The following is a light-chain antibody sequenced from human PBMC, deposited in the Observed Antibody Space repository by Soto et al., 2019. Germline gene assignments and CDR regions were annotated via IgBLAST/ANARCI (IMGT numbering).Light chain of an antibody. Sequence: IVLTQSPATLSLSPGERATLSCRASQSVTNYLAWYQQKPGQAPRLLIYDTSNRATGIPARFSGSGSGTDFTLTISSLEPEDFAVYYCQEGTYWPAFGGGTKVEIK. CDR3: QEGTYWPA. J-gene: IGKJ4*01. CDR2: DTS. V-gene: IGKV3-11*01. CDR1: QSVTNY.